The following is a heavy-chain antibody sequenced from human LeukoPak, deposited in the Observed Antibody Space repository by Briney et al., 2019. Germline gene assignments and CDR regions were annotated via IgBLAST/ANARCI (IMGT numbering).Heavy chain of an antibody. CDR3: ARTTVFDY. CDR2: IKEDGSGK. J-gene: IGHJ4*02. V-gene: IGHV3-7*04. Sequence: GGSLRLSCAASGFTFSSYWMSWVRQAPGKGLEWVANIKEDGSGKNYVDSVKGRFTISRDNAKNSLYLQLNSLRAEDTAVYYCARTTVFDYWGQGTLVTVSS. CDR1: GFTFSSYW. D-gene: IGHD4-17*01.